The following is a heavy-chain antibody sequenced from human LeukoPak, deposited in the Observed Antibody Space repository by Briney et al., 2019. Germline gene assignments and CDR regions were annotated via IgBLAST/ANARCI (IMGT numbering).Heavy chain of an antibody. V-gene: IGHV3-23*01. D-gene: IGHD6-19*01. CDR3: AKSRGVAGFDY. Sequence: GGSLRLSCAASGFTFSNYAMSWVRQAPGKGLEWVSAISGSGDSTYYADSVKGRFTISRDNSKNTLYLQMNSLRAEDTAVYYCAKSRGVAGFDYWGQGTLVTVSS. CDR2: ISGSGDST. J-gene: IGHJ4*02. CDR1: GFTFSNYA.